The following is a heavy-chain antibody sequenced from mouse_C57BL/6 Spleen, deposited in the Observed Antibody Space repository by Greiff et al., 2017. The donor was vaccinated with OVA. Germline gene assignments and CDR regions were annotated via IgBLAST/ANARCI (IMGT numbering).Heavy chain of an antibody. CDR3: GRRGTAYAMDY. CDR2: IDPSDSYT. J-gene: IGHJ4*01. D-gene: IGHD3-3*01. V-gene: IGHV1-50*01. CDR1: GYTFTSYW. Sequence: QVQLQQPGAELVKPGASVKLSCKASGYTFTSYWMQWVKQRPGQGLEWIGEIDPSDSYTNYNQKFKGKATLTVDTSSSTAYMQLSSLTSEDSAVYYCGRRGTAYAMDYWGQGTSVTVSS.